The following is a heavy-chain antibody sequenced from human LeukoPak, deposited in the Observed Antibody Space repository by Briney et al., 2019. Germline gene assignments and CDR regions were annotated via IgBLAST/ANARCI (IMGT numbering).Heavy chain of an antibody. D-gene: IGHD3-3*01. CDR3: ASSVEGYYYYMDV. CDR2: IYYSGNT. Sequence: TPSETLSLTCAVYGGSISTYYWSWIRQPPGKGLEWIGYIYYSGNTNYNPSLKSRVTISVDTSKNQFSLKLSSVTAADTAVYYCASSVEGYYYYMDVWGRGATVTISS. V-gene: IGHV4-59*01. J-gene: IGHJ6*03. CDR1: GGSISTYY.